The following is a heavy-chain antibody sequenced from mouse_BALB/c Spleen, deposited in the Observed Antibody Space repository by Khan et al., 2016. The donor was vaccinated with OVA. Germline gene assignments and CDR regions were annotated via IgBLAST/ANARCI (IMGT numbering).Heavy chain of an antibody. CDR1: GYTFTSYW. CDR3: ARGGITTGYFDY. D-gene: IGHD1-1*01. CDR2: IYPGDGNT. Sequence: QVQLQQSGTELARPGASVKLSCKASGYTFTSYWMQWVKQRPGQGLEWIGAIYPGDGNTRYTQKFKGKATLTADKSSSTAYMQLSSLASEDSAVYYCARGGITTGYFDYWGQGTTLTLSS. V-gene: IGHV1-87*01. J-gene: IGHJ2*01.